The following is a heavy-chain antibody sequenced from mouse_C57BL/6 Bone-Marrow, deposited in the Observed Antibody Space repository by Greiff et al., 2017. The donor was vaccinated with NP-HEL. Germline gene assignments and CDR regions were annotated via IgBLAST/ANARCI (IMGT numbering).Heavy chain of an antibody. CDR1: GYTFTDYY. J-gene: IGHJ4*01. CDR3: ASSTVVATFDYYAMDY. V-gene: IGHV1-19*01. CDR2: INPYNGGT. Sequence: VQLQQPGPVLVKPGASVKMSCKASGYTFTDYYMNWVKQSHGKSLEWIGVINPYNGGTSYNQKFKGKATLTVDKSSSTAYMELNSLTSEDSAVYYCASSTVVATFDYYAMDYWGQGTSVTVSS. D-gene: IGHD1-1*01.